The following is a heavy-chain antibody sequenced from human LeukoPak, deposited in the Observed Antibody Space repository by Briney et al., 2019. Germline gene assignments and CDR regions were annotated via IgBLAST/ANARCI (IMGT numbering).Heavy chain of an antibody. D-gene: IGHD3-22*01. CDR3: ARGSDGRGYPVFQY. CDR1: GFSFSDYY. CDR2: ISTISTIT. J-gene: IGHJ1*01. Sequence: GGSLRLSCAASGFSFSDYYMSWIRQDPGKGLEWISYISTISTITYNADSVKGRFTVSRDNAKNSLYLQMDSLRAEDTAVHYCARGSDGRGYPVFQYWGQGALVTVSS. V-gene: IGHV3-11*01.